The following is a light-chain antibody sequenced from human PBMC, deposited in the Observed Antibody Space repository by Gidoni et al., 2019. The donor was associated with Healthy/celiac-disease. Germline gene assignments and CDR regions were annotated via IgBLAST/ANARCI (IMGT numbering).Light chain of an antibody. CDR1: QSVSSY. J-gene: IGKJ5*01. CDR2: DAS. Sequence: EIVLTQSPATLSLSPVERATLSFSASQSVSSYLAWYQQKPGQAPRLLIYDASNRATGIPARCSGSGSGTDFTLTISSIEPEDFAVYYGQQRSNWLTFGQGTRLEIK. CDR3: QQRSNWLT. V-gene: IGKV3-11*01.